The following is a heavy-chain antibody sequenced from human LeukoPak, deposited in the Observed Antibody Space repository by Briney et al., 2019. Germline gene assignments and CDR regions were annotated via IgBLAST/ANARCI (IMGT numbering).Heavy chain of an antibody. CDR3: ARGYGSGSYNNFNQ. Sequence: SETLSLTCGVSNESISNSYWWGWIRQPPGKGLEWIGYIHYTGNTDYNPSLTSRVTMSVDTSKNQFSLMLTSVTAADTAVYYCARGYGSGSYNNFNQWGQGLLVAVSS. V-gene: IGHV4-28*03. J-gene: IGHJ4*02. CDR2: IHYTGNT. D-gene: IGHD3-10*01. CDR1: NESISNSYW.